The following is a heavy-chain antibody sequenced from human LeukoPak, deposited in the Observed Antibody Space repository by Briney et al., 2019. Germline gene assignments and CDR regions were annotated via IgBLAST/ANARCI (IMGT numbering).Heavy chain of an antibody. D-gene: IGHD6-13*01. V-gene: IGHV4-39*07. CDR2: IYLSGST. CDR3: AREVAAAEEVAEWGTG. Sequence: SETLSLTCTVSGGSIRTSSYYWGWIRQPPGKGLEWIGSIYLSGSTYYNPSLKSRVTISVDTSKNQFSLKLSSVTAADTAVYYCAREVAAAEEVAEWGTGWGQGTLVTVSS. J-gene: IGHJ4*02. CDR1: GGSIRTSSYY.